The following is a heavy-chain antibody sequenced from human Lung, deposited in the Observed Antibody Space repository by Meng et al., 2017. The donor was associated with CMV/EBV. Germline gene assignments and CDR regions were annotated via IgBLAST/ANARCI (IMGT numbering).Heavy chain of an antibody. CDR2: VNPISDDT. V-gene: IGHV1-2*06. CDR1: GYSFSGFY. CDR3: AKSSDNGWSS. Sequence: VQLVQSGAEVKRPGASVKISCQASGYSFSGFYLNWARQAPGHGLEWLGRVNPISDDTHLAQKFEGRINVTRGATINTAFMELTRLRPDETAVYYCAKSSDNGWSSWGPGTLVTVSS. J-gene: IGHJ4*01. D-gene: IGHD6-19*01.